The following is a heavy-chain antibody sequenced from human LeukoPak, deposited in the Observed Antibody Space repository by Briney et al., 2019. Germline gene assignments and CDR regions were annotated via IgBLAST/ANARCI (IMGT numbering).Heavy chain of an antibody. Sequence: GESLKISCKGSGYSFTSYWIGWVRQMPGKGLEWMGIIYPGDSDTRYSPSFQGQVTISADKSISTAYLQWSSLKASDTAMYYCASRKNVEMATTYFDYWGQGTLVTVSS. V-gene: IGHV5-51*01. CDR1: GYSFTSYW. D-gene: IGHD5-24*01. CDR3: ASRKNVEMATTYFDY. CDR2: IYPGDSDT. J-gene: IGHJ4*02.